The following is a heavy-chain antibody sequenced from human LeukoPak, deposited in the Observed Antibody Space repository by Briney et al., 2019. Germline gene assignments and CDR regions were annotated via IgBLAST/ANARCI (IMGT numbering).Heavy chain of an antibody. J-gene: IGHJ4*02. CDR2: IYYSGST. D-gene: IGHD6-6*01. CDR3: ARTLAARAPFDY. Sequence: SETLSLTCTVSGGSISSGGYYWSWIRQHPGKGLEWIGYIYYSGSTYYNPSLKSRVTISVDTSKNQFSLKLSSVTAADTAVYYCARTLAARAPFDYWGQGTLVTVSS. CDR1: GGSISSGGYY. V-gene: IGHV4-31*03.